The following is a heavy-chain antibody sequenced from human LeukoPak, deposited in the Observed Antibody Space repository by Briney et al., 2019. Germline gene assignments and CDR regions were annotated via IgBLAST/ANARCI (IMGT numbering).Heavy chain of an antibody. V-gene: IGHV4-4*07. CDR3: TREVEGYSYASGRFLHFDP. CDR1: GGSIGPYY. CDR2: IYTTGTA. Sequence: PSETLSLTCIISGGSIGPYYWSWIRQAAGKGPEWIGRIYTTGTADYNPSLKGRVFLSVDTSKNQFSLKVTSVTAADTAVYYCTREVEGYSYASGRFLHFDPWGQGTLVTVSS. J-gene: IGHJ5*02. D-gene: IGHD3-10*01.